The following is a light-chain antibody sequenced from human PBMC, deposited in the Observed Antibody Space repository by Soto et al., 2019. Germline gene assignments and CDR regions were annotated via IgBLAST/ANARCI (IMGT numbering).Light chain of an antibody. CDR3: QQLNSYPLT. CDR1: QGISSY. Sequence: DIQLTQSPSFLSASVGDRVTITCRASQGISSYLAWYQQKPGKAPKLLIYAASTLQSGVPSRFSGSGSGTEFTLTIISLQPEDSATYDCQQLNSYPLTFGGVTKVEIK. J-gene: IGKJ4*01. CDR2: AAS. V-gene: IGKV1-9*01.